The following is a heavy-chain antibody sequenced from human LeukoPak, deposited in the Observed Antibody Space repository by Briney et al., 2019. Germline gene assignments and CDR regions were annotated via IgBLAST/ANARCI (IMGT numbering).Heavy chain of an antibody. J-gene: IGHJ4*02. D-gene: IGHD4-11*01. CDR1: GYTFTDYY. Sequence: ASVKVSCKTSGYTFTDYYMHWVRQAPGQGLEWMGCINTNGGDTNYAPKFQDRVTMTRDASISTAYLELSGLTLDDTAVYYCAPATYIFDHWGRGTLVIVSS. CDR2: INTNGGDT. V-gene: IGHV1-2*02. CDR3: APATYIFDH.